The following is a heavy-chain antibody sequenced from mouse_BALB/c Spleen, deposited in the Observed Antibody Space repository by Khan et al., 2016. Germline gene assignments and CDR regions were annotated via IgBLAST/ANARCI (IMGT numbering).Heavy chain of an antibody. Sequence: LVKTGASVKISCKASGYPFTGYYMHWVRQSHGKSLEWIGYISCYNGATRYNQKFKDKATLTADKSSSTAYMQFNSLTSEDSAVYYCAKPQFGFDEGYYFDDWGQGTTLTVSS. D-gene: IGHD2-2*01. CDR3: AKPQFGFDEGYYFDD. J-gene: IGHJ2*01. CDR2: ISCYNGAT. V-gene: IGHV1S34*01. CDR1: GYPFTGYY.